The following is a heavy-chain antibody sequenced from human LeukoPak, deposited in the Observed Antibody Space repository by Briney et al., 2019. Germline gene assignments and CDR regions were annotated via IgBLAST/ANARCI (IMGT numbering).Heavy chain of an antibody. J-gene: IGHJ6*03. CDR3: ARTPYYYYMDV. Sequence: SETLSLTCTVSGDSISSYYWSWIRQPPGKGLEWIGYIYYSGSTNYNPSLKSRVTISVDTSKKQFSLKLSSVTAADTTVYYSARTPYYYYMDVWGKGTTVTVSS. V-gene: IGHV4-59*01. CDR1: GDSISSYY. CDR2: IYYSGST.